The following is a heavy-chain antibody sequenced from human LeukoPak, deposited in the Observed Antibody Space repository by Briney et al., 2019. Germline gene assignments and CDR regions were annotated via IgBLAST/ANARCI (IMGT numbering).Heavy chain of an antibody. D-gene: IGHD3-9*01. Sequence: TGGSLRLSCAASGFTVSSNHTSWVRQAPGKGLEWVSVIYSGGSTYYADSVKRRFTIFRDNSKNTLYLQMNSLRAEDTAVYYCARTGYANNWFDPWGQGTLVSVSS. J-gene: IGHJ5*02. CDR2: IYSGGST. CDR1: GFTVSSNH. CDR3: ARTGYANNWFDP. V-gene: IGHV3-53*01.